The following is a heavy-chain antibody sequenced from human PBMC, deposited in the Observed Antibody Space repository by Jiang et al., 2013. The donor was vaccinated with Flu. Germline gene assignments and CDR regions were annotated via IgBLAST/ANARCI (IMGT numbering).Heavy chain of an antibody. CDR2: GTT. D-gene: IGHD3-3*01. Sequence: GTTDYTAPVKDRFTISRDDSKNTLYLQMNSLKTEDTAVYYCTTYLGGGRFDDFWSGLLHFDYWGQGTLVTVSS. V-gene: IGHV3-15*01. CDR3: TTYLGGGRFDDFWSGLLHFDY. J-gene: IGHJ4*02.